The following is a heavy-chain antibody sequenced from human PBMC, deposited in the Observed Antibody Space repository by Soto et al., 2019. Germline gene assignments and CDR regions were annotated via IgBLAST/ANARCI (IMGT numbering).Heavy chain of an antibody. Sequence: GGSLRLSCAASGFTFSSYGMHWVRQAPGKGLEWVAVIWYDGSNKYYADSVKGRFTISRDNSKNTLYLQMNSLRAEDTAVYYCASLIAVAGTDYWGQGTLVTVSS. J-gene: IGHJ4*02. CDR2: IWYDGSNK. CDR3: ASLIAVAGTDY. V-gene: IGHV3-33*01. D-gene: IGHD6-19*01. CDR1: GFTFSSYG.